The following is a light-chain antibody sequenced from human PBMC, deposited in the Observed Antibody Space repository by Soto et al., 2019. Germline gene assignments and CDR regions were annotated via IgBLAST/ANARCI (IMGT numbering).Light chain of an antibody. J-gene: IGKJ3*01. CDR1: ESVSSSF. CDR2: GAS. CDR3: QQYDSSSFT. Sequence: EIVLTQSPGTLSLSPGERATLSCRASESVSSSFLAWYQQRPGQAPRLLMYGASSRAAGISDRFSGSGSGTDFTLTISRLEPEDFAVYYCQQYDSSSFTLGPGTKVDIK. V-gene: IGKV3-20*01.